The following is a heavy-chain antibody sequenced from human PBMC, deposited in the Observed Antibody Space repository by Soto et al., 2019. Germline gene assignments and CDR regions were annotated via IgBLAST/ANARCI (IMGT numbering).Heavy chain of an antibody. CDR2: ISGSGGST. CDR3: AKEGYLATFRDQDAFDI. CDR1: GFTFSSYA. V-gene: IGHV3-23*01. Sequence: EVQLLESGGGLVQPGGSLRLSCAASGFTFSSYAMSWVRQAPGKGLEWVSAISGSGGSTYYADSVKGRFTISRDNSKNTLYLQMNSLRAEDTAVYYCAKEGYLATFRDQDAFDIWGQVTMVTVSS. D-gene: IGHD3-22*01. J-gene: IGHJ3*02.